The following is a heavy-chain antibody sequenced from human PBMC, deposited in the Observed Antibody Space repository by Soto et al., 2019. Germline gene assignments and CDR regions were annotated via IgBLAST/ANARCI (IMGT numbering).Heavy chain of an antibody. CDR1: GFTFSSYS. CDR3: ARDTAMETPDFDY. D-gene: IGHD5-18*01. Sequence: GGSLRLSCAASGFTFSSYSMNWVRQAPGKGLEWVSSISSSSYIYYADSVKGRFTISRDNAKNSLYLQMNSLRAEDTAVYYCARDTAMETPDFDYWGQGTLVTVSS. CDR2: ISSSSYI. J-gene: IGHJ4*02. V-gene: IGHV3-21*01.